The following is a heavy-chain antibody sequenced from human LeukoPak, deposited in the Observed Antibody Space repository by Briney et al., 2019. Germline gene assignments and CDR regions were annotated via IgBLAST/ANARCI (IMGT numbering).Heavy chain of an antibody. V-gene: IGHV1-8*01. Sequence: GASVKVSCKASGYTFTSYDINWVRQATGQGLEWMGWMSPNSGNTGYAQKFQGRVTMTRNTSISTAYMELSSLRSEDTAVYYCARDETNYYDSSGYSFDYWGQGTLVTVSS. CDR2: MSPNSGNT. CDR1: GYTFTSYD. CDR3: ARDETNYYDSSGYSFDY. J-gene: IGHJ4*02. D-gene: IGHD3-22*01.